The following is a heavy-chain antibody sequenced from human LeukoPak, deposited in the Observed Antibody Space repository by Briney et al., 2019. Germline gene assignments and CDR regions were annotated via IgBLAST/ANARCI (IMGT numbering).Heavy chain of an antibody. Sequence: GASVKVSCKASGYTFTGYYIHWVRQAPGQGLEWMGWINPNSGGTNYAQKFQGRVTMTTDTSTSTAYMELRSLRSDDTAVYYCARIVATSLQPEYNWFDPWGQGTLVTVSS. CDR1: GYTFTGYY. CDR2: INPNSGGT. J-gene: IGHJ5*02. D-gene: IGHD5-12*01. CDR3: ARIVATSLQPEYNWFDP. V-gene: IGHV1-2*02.